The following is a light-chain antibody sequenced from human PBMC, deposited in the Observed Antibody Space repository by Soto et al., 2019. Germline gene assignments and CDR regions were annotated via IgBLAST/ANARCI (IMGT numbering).Light chain of an antibody. J-gene: IGLJ2*01. CDR1: SSNIGNNY. CDR3: GTWDSSLSAEV. CDR2: DNN. Sequence: QSVLTQPPSVSAAPGQKVTISCSGSSSNIGNNYVSWYQHLPGTAPKLLIYDNNKRPSGIPDRFSGSKSGTSATLGITGLQTGDEAEYYCGTWDSSLSAEVFGGGTKVTVL. V-gene: IGLV1-51*01.